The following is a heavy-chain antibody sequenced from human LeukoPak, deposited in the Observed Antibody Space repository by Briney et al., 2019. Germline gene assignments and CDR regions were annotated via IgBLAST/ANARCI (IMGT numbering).Heavy chain of an antibody. Sequence: PGRSLRLSCAASGFTFSSYGMHWVRQAPGKGLEWVAVIWYDGSNKYYADSVKGRFTISRDNSKNTLYLQMNSLRAEDTAVYYCAREGYQLRNLDYWGQGTLVTVSS. D-gene: IGHD2-2*01. CDR2: IWYDGSNK. J-gene: IGHJ4*02. CDR1: GFTFSSYG. CDR3: AREGYQLRNLDY. V-gene: IGHV3-33*08.